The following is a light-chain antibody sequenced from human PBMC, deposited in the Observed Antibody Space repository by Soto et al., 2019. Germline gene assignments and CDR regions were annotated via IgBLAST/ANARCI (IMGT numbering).Light chain of an antibody. V-gene: IGKV1-5*03. CDR1: QSISSW. Sequence: DIQMTQSPSTLSASVGDRVTITCRASQSISSWLAWYQQKPGKAPKLLIYKASTLESGVPSRFSGCGSGTEFTLTISCLQPDDFSTYYWQQYHDYPLTFGGGTKVEI. J-gene: IGKJ4*01. CDR3: QQYHDYPLT. CDR2: KAS.